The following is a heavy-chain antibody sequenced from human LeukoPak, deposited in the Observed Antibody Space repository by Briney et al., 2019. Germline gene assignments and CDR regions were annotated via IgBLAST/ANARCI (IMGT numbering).Heavy chain of an antibody. CDR1: GFTFSSYW. V-gene: IGHV3-7*01. D-gene: IGHD2-15*01. Sequence: GGSLRLSCAASGFTFSSYWMSWVRQAPGKGLEWVANIKQDGSENYYVDSVKGRFTISRDNAKNSLYLQMNSLRAEDTAVYYCASEDCSGGSCYLDYWGQGTLVTVSS. CDR2: IKQDGSEN. J-gene: IGHJ4*02. CDR3: ASEDCSGGSCYLDY.